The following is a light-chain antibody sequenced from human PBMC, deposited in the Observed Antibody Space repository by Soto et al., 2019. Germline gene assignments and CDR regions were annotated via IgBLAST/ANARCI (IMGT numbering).Light chain of an antibody. J-gene: IGLJ1*01. V-gene: IGLV2-14*01. Sequence: QSVLTQPASVSGSPGQSITISCTGTSGDVGAYNYVSWYQQHPGKAPKLMIYDVTNRPSGVSDRFSGSKSGNTASLTISGLRAEDEADYYCNSYTGRSARYVFGPGTKVTVL. CDR2: DVT. CDR3: NSYTGRSARYV. CDR1: SGDVGAYNY.